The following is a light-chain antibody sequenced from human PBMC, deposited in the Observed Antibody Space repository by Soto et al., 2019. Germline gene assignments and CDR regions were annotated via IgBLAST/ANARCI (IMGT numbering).Light chain of an antibody. Sequence: QAVLAMPGSVIGSPGQSVALSYTGSYSDVGTFYFVSWYQQYPGKGHKLIIYDVTERPSGVPDRFSGSKSGNTASLTISGLQAEDEADYYCCSYAGSYTYIFGSGTRSPS. V-gene: IGLV2-11*01. CDR3: CSYAGSYTYI. CDR2: DVT. J-gene: IGLJ1*01. CDR1: YSDVGTFYF.